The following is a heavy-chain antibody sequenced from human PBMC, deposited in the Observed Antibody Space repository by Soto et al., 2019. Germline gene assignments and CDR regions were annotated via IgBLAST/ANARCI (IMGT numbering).Heavy chain of an antibody. CDR3: ASPSYSRCSSNSWYDYYYYYYMYV. J-gene: IGHJ6*03. D-gene: IGHD2-2*01. CDR1: GYTFTSYY. Sequence: QVQLVQSGAEVKKPGASVKVSCKASGYTFTSYYMHWVRQAPGQGLEWMGILNPRGGSTCYAQKFQGRVTMTRDTATSTDYMELSRLRSEYTGVYYCASPSYSRCSSNSWYDYYYYYYMYVWSKGTTVTVSS. CDR2: LNPRGGST. V-gene: IGHV1-46*03.